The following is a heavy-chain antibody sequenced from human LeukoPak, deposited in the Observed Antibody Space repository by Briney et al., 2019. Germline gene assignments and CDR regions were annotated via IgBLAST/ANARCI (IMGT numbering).Heavy chain of an antibody. V-gene: IGHV1-2*02. D-gene: IGHD3-10*01. Sequence: ASLKVSCKASGYTFTGYYMRWVRQPPGKGLEWMGWINPHSAGTNYSQKFQSSVTMTRDTSITTAYMELSNLRSDDTAMYYCSRDRWFGDKGIYYWGQGTLVSVSS. CDR3: SRDRWFGDKGIYY. CDR2: INPHSAGT. J-gene: IGHJ4*02. CDR1: GYTFTGYY.